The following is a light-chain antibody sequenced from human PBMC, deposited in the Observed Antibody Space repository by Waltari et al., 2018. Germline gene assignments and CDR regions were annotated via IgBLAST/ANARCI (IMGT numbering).Light chain of an antibody. CDR3: QQYARSPIT. V-gene: IGKV3-20*01. CDR1: TSVRSNF. CDR2: GAL. Sequence: EIVLTQSPGTLALSPGESAALSCRSSTSVRSNFLAWYQHKPGQSPRLLIFGALSRATVIPDSFRGRGSGTDFTLTISGLEPEDFAVYYCQQYARSPITFGQGTKLEMK. J-gene: IGKJ2*01.